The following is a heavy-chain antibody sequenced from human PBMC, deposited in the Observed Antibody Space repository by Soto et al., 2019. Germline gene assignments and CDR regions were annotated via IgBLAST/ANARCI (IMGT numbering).Heavy chain of an antibody. CDR1: GFTFSSYS. CDR2: ISYDGNKK. V-gene: IGHV3-30-3*01. CDR3: ARDNAIWQAGIGYFDY. J-gene: IGHJ4*02. Sequence: QVQLVESGGGVVQPGRSLRLSCAASGFTFSSYSMHWVRQAPGKGLEWVALISYDGNKKYYADSVKGRFTISRDNSKDTLYLQMNSLKPEDTAVYYCARDNAIWQAGIGYFDYWCQGTLVTVSS. D-gene: IGHD6-13*01.